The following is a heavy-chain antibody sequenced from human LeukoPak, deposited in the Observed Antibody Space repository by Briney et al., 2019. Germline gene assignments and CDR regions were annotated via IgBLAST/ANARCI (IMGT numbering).Heavy chain of an antibody. D-gene: IGHD6-6*01. Sequence: PSETLSLTCTVSGTSISSGAYSWSWVRQHPGKGLEWIAYIYYSGNTYYNPSLKRRVTISVDTSKNQFSLRLSSVTAADTAVYYCARHRAYSSSSPFDYWGQGTLVTVSS. J-gene: IGHJ4*02. CDR1: GTSISSGAYS. CDR2: IYYSGNT. CDR3: ARHRAYSSSSPFDY. V-gene: IGHV4-31*03.